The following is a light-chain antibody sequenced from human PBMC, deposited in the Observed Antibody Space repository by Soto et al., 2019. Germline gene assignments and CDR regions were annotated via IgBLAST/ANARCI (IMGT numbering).Light chain of an antibody. CDR1: QIISSW. J-gene: IGKJ1*01. CDR3: QQYRT. V-gene: IGKV1-5*01. Sequence: DIQMTQSPSTLSASVGDRVTITCRASQIISSWLAWYQQKPGKAPKLLIYDASSLETGVPSRFSGSGSGTEFTLTISSLQPEDFATYYCQQYRTFGQGTKVDSK. CDR2: DAS.